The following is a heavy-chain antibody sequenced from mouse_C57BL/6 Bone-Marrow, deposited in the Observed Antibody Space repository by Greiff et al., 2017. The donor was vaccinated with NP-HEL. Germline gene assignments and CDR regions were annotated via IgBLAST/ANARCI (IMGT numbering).Heavy chain of an antibody. Sequence: EVKLQESGEGLVKPGGSLKLSCAASGFTFSSYAMSWVRQTPEKRLEWVAYISSGGDYIYYADTVKGRFTISRGNARNTLYLQMSSLKSEDTAMYYCTRDNGNHYYAMDYWGQGTSVTVSS. CDR1: GFTFSSYA. CDR3: TRDNGNHYYAMDY. D-gene: IGHD2-1*01. V-gene: IGHV5-9-1*02. J-gene: IGHJ4*01. CDR2: ISSGGDYI.